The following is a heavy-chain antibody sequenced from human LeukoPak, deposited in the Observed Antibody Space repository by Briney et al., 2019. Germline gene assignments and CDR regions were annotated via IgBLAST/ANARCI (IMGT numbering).Heavy chain of an antibody. CDR3: ARVRWELLRDAFDI. D-gene: IGHD1-26*01. J-gene: IGHJ3*02. Sequence: PGGSLRLSCAASGFTFNSYWMHWVRQAPGKGLVWVSRIKSDGSTTSYADSVKGRFTISRDNAKNSLYLQMNSLRAEDTAVYYCARVRWELLRDAFDIWGQGTMVTVSS. CDR1: GFTFNSYW. CDR2: IKSDGSTT. V-gene: IGHV3-74*01.